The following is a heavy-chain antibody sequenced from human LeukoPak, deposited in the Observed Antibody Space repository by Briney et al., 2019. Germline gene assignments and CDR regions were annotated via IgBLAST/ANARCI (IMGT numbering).Heavy chain of an antibody. CDR1: GGTFSSYA. D-gene: IGHD5-24*01. CDR2: ITPIFGTA. J-gene: IGHJ6*03. CDR3: ASKRWLQLFPYYYMDV. Sequence: ASVKVSCKASGGTFSSYAISWVRQAPGQGLEWMGGITPIFGTANYAQKFQGRVTITADKSTSTAYMELSSLRSEDTAVYYCASKRWLQLFPYYYMDVWGKGTTVTVSS. V-gene: IGHV1-69*06.